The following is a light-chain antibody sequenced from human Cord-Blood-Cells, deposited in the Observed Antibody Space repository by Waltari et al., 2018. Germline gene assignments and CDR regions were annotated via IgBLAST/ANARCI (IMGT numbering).Light chain of an antibody. CDR3: QQYYSTPFT. Sequence: IVITHSPHPLAVSLGERASLNCNHSESVLYSSNNKNYLAWYQQKPGQPPKLLIYWASTRESGVPDRFSGSGSGTDFTLTISSLQAEDVAVYYCQQYYSTPFTFGPGTKVDIK. CDR1: ESVLYSSNNKNY. J-gene: IGKJ3*01. CDR2: WAS. V-gene: IGKV4-1*01.